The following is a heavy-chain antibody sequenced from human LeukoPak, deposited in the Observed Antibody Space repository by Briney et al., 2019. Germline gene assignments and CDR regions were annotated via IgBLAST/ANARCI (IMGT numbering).Heavy chain of an antibody. Sequence: SQTLSLTCTVSGGSISSGSYYWSWIRQPAGKGLEWIGRIYTSGSTNYNPSLKSRVTISVDTSKNQFSLKLSSVTAADTAVYYCARARTYGGKGMDVWGKGTTVTVSS. CDR3: ARARTYGGKGMDV. J-gene: IGHJ6*04. D-gene: IGHD4-23*01. V-gene: IGHV4-61*02. CDR1: GGSISSGSYY. CDR2: IYTSGST.